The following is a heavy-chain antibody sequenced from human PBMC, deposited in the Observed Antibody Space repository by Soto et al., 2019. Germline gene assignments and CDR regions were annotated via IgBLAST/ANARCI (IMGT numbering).Heavy chain of an antibody. D-gene: IGHD3-3*01. V-gene: IGHV3-48*01. CDR1: GFTFSSYT. CDR2: INGGRRMI. J-gene: IGHJ4*02. Sequence: EVQLVESGGGLVQPGGSLRLSCAASGFTFSSYTMTWVRHAPGKGLEWVSYINGGRRMIYHADSVKGRFTISRDSAKNFRYLQMNSLRSEDTAMYYCSRDLITVFGASEYWGQGTLVAVSS. CDR3: SRDLITVFGASEY.